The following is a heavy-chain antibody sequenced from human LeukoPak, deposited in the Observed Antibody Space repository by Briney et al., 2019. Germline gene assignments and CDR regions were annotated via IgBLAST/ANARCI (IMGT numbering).Heavy chain of an antibody. Sequence: GPCLRLSCAASGFTFDDYATHWVRQGPRKWMGWVSFISWEGGSTYYADSVKGRFTISRDNTKNTLYLQMNSLRAEDTAVYYCAKDGGSDPDAFDIWGQGTMVTVFS. CDR1: GFTFDDYA. D-gene: IGHD2-21*02. CDR2: ISWEGGST. V-gene: IGHV3-43D*03. CDR3: AKDGGSDPDAFDI. J-gene: IGHJ3*02.